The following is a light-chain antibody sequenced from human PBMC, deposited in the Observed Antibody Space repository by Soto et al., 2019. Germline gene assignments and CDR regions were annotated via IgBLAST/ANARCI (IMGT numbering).Light chain of an antibody. V-gene: IGLV1-40*01. CDR3: QCYDSTLSGSL. J-gene: IGLJ3*02. Sequence: QSVLTQPPSLSEAPGQRVTISCTGSSSNIGAGYDVHWYQQLPGTAPKLLIYGNINRPSGVPDRFSGSKSGTSASLAIAGLQAEDEADYYCQCYDSTLSGSLFGGGTKLTVL. CDR1: SSNIGAGYD. CDR2: GNI.